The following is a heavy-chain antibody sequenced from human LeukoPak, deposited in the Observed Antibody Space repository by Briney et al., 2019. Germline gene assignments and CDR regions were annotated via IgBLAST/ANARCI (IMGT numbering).Heavy chain of an antibody. CDR1: VDYG. D-gene: IGHD3-16*01. J-gene: IGHJ4*02. CDR2: IYHSGST. CDR3: ARGGGRSYFDY. V-gene: IGHV4-30-2*01. Sequence: VDYGLSWVRRAPGKGLEWIGYIYHSGSTYYNPSLKSRVTISVDRSKNQFSLKLSSVTAADTAVYYCARGGGRSYFDYWGQGTLVTVSS.